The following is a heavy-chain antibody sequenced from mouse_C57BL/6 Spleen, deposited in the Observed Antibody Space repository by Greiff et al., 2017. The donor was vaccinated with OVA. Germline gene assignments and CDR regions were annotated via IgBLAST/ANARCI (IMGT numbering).Heavy chain of an antibody. CDR3: TAYYSNYSYAMDY. J-gene: IGHJ4*01. CDR2: IRLKSDNYAT. D-gene: IGHD2-5*01. V-gene: IGHV6-3*01. CDR1: GFTFSNYW. Sequence: EVKLMESGGGLVQPGGSMKLSCVASGFTFSNYWMNWVRQSPEKGLEWVAQIRLKSDNYATHYAESVKGRFTITTDDSKSSVYLQMYNLMSEDTGIYSCTAYYSNYSYAMDYWGQGTSVTVSS.